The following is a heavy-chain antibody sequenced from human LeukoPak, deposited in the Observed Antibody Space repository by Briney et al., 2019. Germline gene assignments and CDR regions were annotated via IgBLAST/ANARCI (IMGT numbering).Heavy chain of an antibody. CDR2: FDPEDGET. D-gene: IGHD2/OR15-2a*01. V-gene: IGHV1-24*01. J-gene: IGHJ4*02. CDR1: GYTLTELS. Sequence: ASVKVSCKVSGYTLTELSMHWVRQAPGKGLEWMGGFDPEDGETIYAQKFQGRVTMTEGTSTDTAYMELSSLRSEDTAVYYCATDLILGGPDYWGQGTLVTVSS. CDR3: ATDLILGGPDY.